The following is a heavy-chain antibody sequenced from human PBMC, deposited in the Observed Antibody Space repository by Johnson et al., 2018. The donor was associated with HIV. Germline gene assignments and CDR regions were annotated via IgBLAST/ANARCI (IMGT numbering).Heavy chain of an antibody. Sequence: QVQLVESGGGVVQPGRSLRLSCAASRITLSSYGMHWVRQAPGKGLEWVAVISYDGSNKYYADSVKGRFTVSRDNSKNTLYLQLSSLRSEDTAVYYCARDSGVPGNDAFDIWGQGTMVTVSS. CDR3: ARDSGVPGNDAFDI. CDR2: ISYDGSNK. CDR1: RITLSSYG. D-gene: IGHD3-10*01. J-gene: IGHJ3*02. V-gene: IGHV3-30*03.